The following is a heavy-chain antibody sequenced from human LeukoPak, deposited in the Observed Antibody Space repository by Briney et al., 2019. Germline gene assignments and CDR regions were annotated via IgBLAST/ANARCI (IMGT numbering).Heavy chain of an antibody. J-gene: IGHJ5*02. CDR3: AKPGRDGCTGSSCYSWLDP. Sequence: ASVKVSCKASGFIFINYGISWVRQAPGQGPEWMGWVSGNNDNTIYAQNLQGRVTMTTDTSTSTAYMELRSLRYDDTAVYYCAKPGRDGCTGSSCYSWLDPWGQGTLVTVSS. CDR1: GFIFINYG. V-gene: IGHV1-18*01. CDR2: VSGNNDNT. D-gene: IGHD2-15*01.